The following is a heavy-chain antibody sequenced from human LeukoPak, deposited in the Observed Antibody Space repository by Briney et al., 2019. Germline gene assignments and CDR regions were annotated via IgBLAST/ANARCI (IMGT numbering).Heavy chain of an antibody. CDR2: ISGSGGST. Sequence: PGGSLRLSCAASGFTFSSYAMSWVRQAPGKGLEWVSAISGSGGSTYYADSVKGRFTIPRDNSKNTLYLQMNSLRAEDTAVYYCAKEERGCSGGSCYFDYWGQGTLVTVSS. V-gene: IGHV3-23*01. CDR1: GFTFSSYA. D-gene: IGHD2-15*01. CDR3: AKEERGCSGGSCYFDY. J-gene: IGHJ4*02.